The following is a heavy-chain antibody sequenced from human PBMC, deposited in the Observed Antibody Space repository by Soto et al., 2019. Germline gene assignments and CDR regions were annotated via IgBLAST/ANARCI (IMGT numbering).Heavy chain of an antibody. D-gene: IGHD3-9*01. Sequence: GGSLRLSCGASGFTVSSNYMSSVRQAPGKGLEWVSYISSSSSTIYYADSVKGRFTISRDNAKNSLYLQMNSLRAEDTAVYYCAREYDILNWFDPWGQGTLVTVSS. CDR1: GFTVSSNY. J-gene: IGHJ5*02. V-gene: IGHV3-48*01. CDR2: ISSSSSTI. CDR3: AREYDILNWFDP.